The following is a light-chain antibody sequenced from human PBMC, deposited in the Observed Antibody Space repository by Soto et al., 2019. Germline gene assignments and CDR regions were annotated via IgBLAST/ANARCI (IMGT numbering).Light chain of an antibody. CDR2: GVS. CDR3: QQYTSPPWT. CDR1: QSVPGNY. Sequence: EIVLTQSPDTLSLSPGERATLSCRASQSVPGNYLAWLQQKPGQAPRVLIYGVSMRATGIPDRFSGSGSGTDFTLTISRLEPEDVAVYFCQQYTSPPWTLGQGTKVETK. V-gene: IGKV3-20*01. J-gene: IGKJ1*01.